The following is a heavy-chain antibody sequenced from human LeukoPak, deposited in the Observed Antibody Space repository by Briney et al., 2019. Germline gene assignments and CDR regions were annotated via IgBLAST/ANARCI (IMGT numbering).Heavy chain of an antibody. Sequence: PGGSLRLSCAASGFTFNSYAMSWVRQAPGKGLEWVSAISARGGTTYYADSVKGRFTISRDNSKNTLYLQMNSLRAEDTAVYYCAKSAGIAAANWFDPWGQGTLVTVSS. CDR2: ISARGGTT. V-gene: IGHV3-23*01. CDR1: GFTFNSYA. D-gene: IGHD6-13*01. CDR3: AKSAGIAAANWFDP. J-gene: IGHJ5*02.